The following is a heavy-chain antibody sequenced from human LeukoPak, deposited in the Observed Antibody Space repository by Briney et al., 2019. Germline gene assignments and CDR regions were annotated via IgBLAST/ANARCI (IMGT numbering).Heavy chain of an antibody. Sequence: PGGSLRLSCTASGFSFSGHWMHWARQLPGKGLVWVSRISPTGSTTSYADSVKGRFTVSRDNSKSTLCLQMNSLRAEDTAVYYCAEQLGYCSDGSCYFPYWGQGTLVTVSS. CDR2: ISPTGSTT. D-gene: IGHD2-15*01. V-gene: IGHV3-74*01. CDR3: AEQLGYCSDGSCYFPY. CDR1: GFSFSGHW. J-gene: IGHJ4*02.